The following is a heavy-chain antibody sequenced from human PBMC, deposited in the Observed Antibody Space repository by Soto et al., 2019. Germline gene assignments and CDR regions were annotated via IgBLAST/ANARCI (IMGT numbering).Heavy chain of an antibody. Sequence: ASVKVSCKASGYTFTSHGVSWLRQAPGQGLEWLGWISTYSGIRNYARKFQDRVTMGSDTSTSTVYMELRSLTSNDTAMYYCARDPSTSRFDDWGQGTLVTVSS. D-gene: IGHD2-2*01. V-gene: IGHV1-18*01. CDR3: ARDPSTSRFDD. J-gene: IGHJ4*02. CDR1: GYTFTSHG. CDR2: ISTYSGIR.